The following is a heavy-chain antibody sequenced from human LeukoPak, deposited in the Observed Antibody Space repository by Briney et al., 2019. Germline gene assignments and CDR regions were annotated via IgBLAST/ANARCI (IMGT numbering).Heavy chain of an antibody. Sequence: GASVKVSCKASGYTFTSYDINWVRQATGQGLEWMGWMNPNGGNTGYAQKFQGRVTMTRNTSISTAYMELSSLRSEDTAVYYCARRRLRYGTLDYWGQGTLVTVSS. CDR2: MNPNGGNT. D-gene: IGHD5-12*01. J-gene: IGHJ4*02. CDR3: ARRRLRYGTLDY. V-gene: IGHV1-8*01. CDR1: GYTFTSYD.